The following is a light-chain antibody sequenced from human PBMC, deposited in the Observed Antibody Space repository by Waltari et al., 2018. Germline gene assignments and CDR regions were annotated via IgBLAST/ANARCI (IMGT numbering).Light chain of an antibody. V-gene: IGKV3-20*01. Sequence: EIVLTQSPGTLSLSPGERATLSCRARQSIDSTYLAWYQQKPGQPPRLLIYGASNRATGISDRFSGSVSETDFTLTISRLDPEDFAVYYCQYYDSSPLWTFGQGTKVEIK. J-gene: IGKJ1*01. CDR1: QSIDSTY. CDR3: QYYDSSPLWT. CDR2: GAS.